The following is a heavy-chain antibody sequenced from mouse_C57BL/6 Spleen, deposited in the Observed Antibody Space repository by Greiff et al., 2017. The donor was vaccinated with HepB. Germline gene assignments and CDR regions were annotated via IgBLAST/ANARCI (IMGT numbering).Heavy chain of an antibody. Sequence: VQLVESGPELVKPGASVKISCKASGYAFSSSWMNWVKQRPGKGLEWIGRIYPGDGDTNYNGKFKGKATLTADKSSSTAYMQLSSLPSEDSAVYFCARDSITTVVARPSWFAYWGQGTLVTVSA. J-gene: IGHJ3*01. CDR3: ARDSITTVVARPSWFAY. D-gene: IGHD1-1*01. CDR2: IYPGDGDT. CDR1: GYAFSSSW. V-gene: IGHV1-82*01.